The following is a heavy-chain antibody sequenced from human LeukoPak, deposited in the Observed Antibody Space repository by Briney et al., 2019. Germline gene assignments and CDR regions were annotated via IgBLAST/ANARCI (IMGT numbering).Heavy chain of an antibody. CDR2: INHSVTT. D-gene: IGHD1-26*01. CDR3: ARMRRMGATLHAFDI. CDR1: GGSFSGYY. J-gene: IGHJ3*02. Sequence: SETLSLTCAVYGGSFSGYYWSWIRQPPGKGLEWIGEINHSVTTNYNPSLKSRVTISVDTSKNQFSLKLSPVTAADTAVYYCARMRRMGATLHAFDIWGQETMVTVSS. V-gene: IGHV4-34*01.